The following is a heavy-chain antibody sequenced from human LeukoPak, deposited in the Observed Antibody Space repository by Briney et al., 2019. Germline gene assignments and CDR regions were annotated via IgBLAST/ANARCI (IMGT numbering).Heavy chain of an antibody. Sequence: PGGSLRLSCAASGFTFSIYSMNWVRQTPGKGLEWVSSISSTSAYIYYADSVKGRFTISRDNSKNTLYLQMNSLRAEDTAVYYCAKDPVLRYFDWLPYFDYWGQGTLVTVSS. CDR3: AKDPVLRYFDWLPYFDY. CDR1: GFTFSIYS. CDR2: ISSTSAYI. V-gene: IGHV3-21*04. D-gene: IGHD3-9*01. J-gene: IGHJ4*02.